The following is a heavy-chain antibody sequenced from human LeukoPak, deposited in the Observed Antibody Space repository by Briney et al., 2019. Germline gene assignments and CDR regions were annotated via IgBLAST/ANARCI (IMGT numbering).Heavy chain of an antibody. V-gene: IGHV4-30-2*01. CDR3: ARAYRGNHYYFDY. Sequence: SETLSLTCAVSGGSISSGGYSWSWIRQPPGKGLEWIGYIYHSGSTYYNPSLKSRVTISVDRSKNQFSLKLSSVTAADTAVYYCARAYRGNHYYFDYWGQGTLVTVSS. J-gene: IGHJ4*02. D-gene: IGHD1-26*01. CDR1: GGSISSGGYS. CDR2: IYHSGST.